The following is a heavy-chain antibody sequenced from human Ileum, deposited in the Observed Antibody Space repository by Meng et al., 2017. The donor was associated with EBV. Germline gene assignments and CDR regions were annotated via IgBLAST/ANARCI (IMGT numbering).Heavy chain of an antibody. J-gene: IGHJ4*02. CDR2: ISYDENIK. V-gene: IGHV3-30*18. D-gene: IGHD2/OR15-2a*01. Sequence: VQTLDAGGGVGQTWRSLGVPCEASGFSFDTFDMHWARQAPGKGLEWVAVISYDENIKFYADSVKGRFTISRDNSKNTLYLQLNSLRPDDTAFYYCTNLSFWGQGTLVTVSS. CDR1: GFSFDTFD. CDR3: TNLSF.